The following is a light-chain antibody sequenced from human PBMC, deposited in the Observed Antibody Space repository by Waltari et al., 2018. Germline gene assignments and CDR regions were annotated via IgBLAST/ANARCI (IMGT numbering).Light chain of an antibody. CDR2: GTS. V-gene: IGKV3-20*01. J-gene: IGKJ1*01. CDR1: QSVSSSY. Sequence: DIVLTQSPGTLSMSPGERATLSCRASQSVSSSYLGWYQQKPGQAPRLLIYGTSSRATGIPDRCSGSWSGTDFSRTISRLEPEDAAVYYCQHYGTSPWTFGQGTKVEVK. CDR3: QHYGTSPWT.